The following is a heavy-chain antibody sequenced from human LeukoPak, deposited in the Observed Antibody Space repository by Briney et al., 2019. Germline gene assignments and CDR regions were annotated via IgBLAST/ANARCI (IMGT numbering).Heavy chain of an antibody. CDR3: TRPGDSSGFYYYYYYGMDV. J-gene: IGHJ6*02. CDR2: IRSKANSYAT. Sequence: GGSLKLSCAASGFTFSGSAMHWVRQASGKGLEWVGRIRSKANSYATAYAASVKGRFTISRDDSKNTAYLQMNSLKTEDTAVYYCTRPGDSSGFYYYYYYGMDVWGQGTTVTVSS. CDR1: GFTFSGSA. D-gene: IGHD3-22*01. V-gene: IGHV3-73*01.